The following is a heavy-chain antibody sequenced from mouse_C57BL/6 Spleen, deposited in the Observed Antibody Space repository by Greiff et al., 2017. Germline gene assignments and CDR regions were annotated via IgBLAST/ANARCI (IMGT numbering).Heavy chain of an antibody. CDR3: TGRGYAMDD. CDR1: GYAFSSSW. D-gene: IGHD1-1*01. CDR2: IYPGDGDT. Sequence: VQLQQSGPELVKPGASVKISCKASGYAFSSSWMNWVKQRPGKGLEWIGRIYPGDGDTNYNGKFKGKATLTADKSSSTAYMQLSSLTSEDSAVYFCTGRGYAMDDWGQGTSVTVSS. J-gene: IGHJ4*01. V-gene: IGHV1-82*01.